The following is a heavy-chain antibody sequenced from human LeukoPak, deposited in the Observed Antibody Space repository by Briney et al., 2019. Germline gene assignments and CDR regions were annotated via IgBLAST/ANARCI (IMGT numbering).Heavy chain of an antibody. Sequence: GGSLRLSCAASGFTFSNHWMRWVRQPPGKGLEWVANIKQDGSEKYYVDSVKGRFTISRDNTKNSLYLQMNSLRAEDTAVYYCTRDRAAAGDYWGQGTLVTVSS. CDR3: TRDRAAAGDY. CDR2: IKQDGSEK. J-gene: IGHJ4*02. CDR1: GFTFSNHW. V-gene: IGHV3-7*01. D-gene: IGHD6-13*01.